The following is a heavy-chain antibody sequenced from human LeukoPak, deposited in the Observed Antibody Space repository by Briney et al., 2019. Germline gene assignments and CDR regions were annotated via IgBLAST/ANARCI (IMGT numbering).Heavy chain of an antibody. CDR1: GYTFNSYD. D-gene: IGHD3-3*01. J-gene: IGHJ4*02. CDR2: ISTYNGNA. CDR3: ARVLRYDFWSAYYFDY. V-gene: IGHV1-18*01. Sequence: ASVKVSCKASGYTFNSYDISWVRQAPGQGLEWMAWISTYNGNANYALKVQGRATMTTDTSTSTAYMELRSLRSDDTAVYYCARVLRYDFWSAYYFDYWGQGTLVTVSS.